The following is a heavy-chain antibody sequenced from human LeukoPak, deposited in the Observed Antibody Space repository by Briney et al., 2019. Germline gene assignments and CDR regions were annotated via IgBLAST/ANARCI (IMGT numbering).Heavy chain of an antibody. J-gene: IGHJ2*01. CDR3: ARAESSNWYWYFDL. CDR1: GFTLSSYS. V-gene: IGHV3-21*04. CDR2: ISSGSTYI. Sequence: GGSLRLSCGASGFTLSSYSMNWVRQAPGKGLEWVSSISSGSTYIYYADSVKGRFTISRDNSKNTLYLQMNTLRAEDTAVYYCARAESSNWYWYFDLWGRGTLVTVSS. D-gene: IGHD6-13*01.